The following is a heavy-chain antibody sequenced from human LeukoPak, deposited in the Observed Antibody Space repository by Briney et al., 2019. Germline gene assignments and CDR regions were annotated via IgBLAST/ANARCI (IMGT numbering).Heavy chain of an antibody. D-gene: IGHD5-24*01. CDR3: ARRRREISTITEDNWLDP. CDR1: GGSISSYS. Sequence: SETLSLTCTVSGGSISSYSWNWIRQPPGKGLEWIGRIYSSGSTIYNPSLKRRVTISVETSKNPLSLALSSVTAADTAVYYCARRRREISTITEDNWLDPWGHGTLVTVSS. CDR2: IYSSGST. J-gene: IGHJ5*02. V-gene: IGHV4-59*08.